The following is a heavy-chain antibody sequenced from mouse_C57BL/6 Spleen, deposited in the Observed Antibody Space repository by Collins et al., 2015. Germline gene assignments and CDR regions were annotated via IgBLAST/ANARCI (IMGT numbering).Heavy chain of an antibody. CDR2: INTETGEP. D-gene: IGHD1-1*01. V-gene: IGHV9-2-1*01. CDR1: GYTFTDYS. CDR3: AVYGSSSYYAMDY. J-gene: IGHJ4*01. Sequence: QIQLVQSGPGLKKPGETVKISCKASGYTFTDYSMHWVKQAPGKGLKWMGWINTETGEPTYADDFKGRFAFSLETSASTAYLQINNLKNEDTATYFCAVYGSSSYYAMDYWGQGTSVTVSS.